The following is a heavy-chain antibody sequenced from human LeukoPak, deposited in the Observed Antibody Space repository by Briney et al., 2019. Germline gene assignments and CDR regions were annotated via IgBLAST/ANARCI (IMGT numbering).Heavy chain of an antibody. CDR2: IRGSDGST. CDR3: AKTLFGFSYGKIDY. CDR1: GFTFSTYA. J-gene: IGHJ4*02. V-gene: IGHV3-23*01. D-gene: IGHD5-18*01. Sequence: GGSLRLSCAASGFTFSTYAMNWVRQAPGKGLEWVSAIRGSDGSTYCADSVKGRFTISRDNSKNTLYLQMNNLRAEDTAVYYCAKTLFGFSYGKIDYWGQGTLVTVSS.